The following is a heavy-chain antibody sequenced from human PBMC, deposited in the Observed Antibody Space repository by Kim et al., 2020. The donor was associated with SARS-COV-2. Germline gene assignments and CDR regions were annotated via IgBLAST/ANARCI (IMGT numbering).Heavy chain of an antibody. CDR1: GFTFTSSA. V-gene: IGHV1-58*01. J-gene: IGHJ4*02. Sequence: SVKVSCKASGFTFTSSAVQWVRQARGQRLEWIGWIVVGSGNTNYAQKFQERVPITRDMSTSTAYMELSSLRSEDTAVYYCAAESRLPGYHHFDYWGQGTLVTVSS. CDR3: AAESRLPGYHHFDY. CDR2: IVVGSGNT. D-gene: IGHD2-2*01.